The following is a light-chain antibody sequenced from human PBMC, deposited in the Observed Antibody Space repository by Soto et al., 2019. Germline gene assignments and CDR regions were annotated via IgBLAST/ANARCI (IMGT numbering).Light chain of an antibody. CDR2: GAS. CDR3: QQYNNWPPYT. CDR1: QSVSSD. Sequence: IVMTQSPATLSVSPGDRVTLSCRASQSVSSDVAWYQQRPGQAPRLLIYGASTRATGIPARFSGTGSGTEFTLTISSLQSEDFAFYYCQQYNNWPPYTFGQGTKLEIK. J-gene: IGKJ2*01. V-gene: IGKV3-15*01.